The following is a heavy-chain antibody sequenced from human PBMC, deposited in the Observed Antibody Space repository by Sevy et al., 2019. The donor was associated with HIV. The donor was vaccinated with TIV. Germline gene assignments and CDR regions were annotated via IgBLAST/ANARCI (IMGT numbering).Heavy chain of an antibody. CDR3: ARENTMIEEPGWFDP. CDR1: GFTFSDYY. Sequence: GGSLRLSCAASGFTFSDYYMSWIRQAPGKGLEWVSYISRSGSTINYGTSVKGRFTISRDNAKNSLYLQINSLRAEDTAVYYCARENTMIEEPGWFDPWGQGTLVTVSS. J-gene: IGHJ5*02. V-gene: IGHV3-11*01. D-gene: IGHD3-22*01. CDR2: ISRSGSTI.